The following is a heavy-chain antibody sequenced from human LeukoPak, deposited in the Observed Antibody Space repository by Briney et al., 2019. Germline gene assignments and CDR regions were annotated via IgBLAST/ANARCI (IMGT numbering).Heavy chain of an antibody. V-gene: IGHV1-46*01. D-gene: IGHD6-19*01. CDR3: ARDRSLVTAVSGSMNY. Sequence: ASVKVSCMASGYTFTSYYMHWVRRAPGQGLEWMGIINPSGGSTSYAQKFQGRVTMTRDTSTSTVYMELSSLRSEDTAVYYCARDRSLVTAVSGSMNYWGQGTLVTVSS. CDR2: INPSGGST. CDR1: GYTFTSYY. J-gene: IGHJ4*02.